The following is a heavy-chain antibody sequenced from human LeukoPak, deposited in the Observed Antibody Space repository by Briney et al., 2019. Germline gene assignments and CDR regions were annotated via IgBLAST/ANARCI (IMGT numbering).Heavy chain of an antibody. CDR2: ISGSGGST. CDR1: GFTFSSYS. V-gene: IGHV3-23*01. Sequence: GGSLRLSCAASGFTFSSYSMNWVRQAPGKGLEWVSAISGSGGSTYHADSVKGRFTISRDNSKNTLYLQMNSLRAEDTAVYYCAKDPPGGGYAAWWGQGTLVTVSS. D-gene: IGHD3-22*01. CDR3: AKDPPGGGYAAW. J-gene: IGHJ4*02.